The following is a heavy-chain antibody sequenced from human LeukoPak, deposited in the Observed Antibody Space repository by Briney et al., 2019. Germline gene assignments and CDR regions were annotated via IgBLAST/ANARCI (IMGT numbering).Heavy chain of an antibody. J-gene: IGHJ1*01. V-gene: IGHV4-59*12. CDR3: ARIRPTAAAGEGYFQH. CDR2: IYKSAST. CDR1: GDSISSYYY. Sequence: RSSETLSLTCTVSGDSISSYYYWSWIRQPPGKGLEWIGYIYKSASTYYNPSLKSRVTISVDTSKNQFSLKLSSVTAADTAVYYCARIRPTAAAGEGYFQHWGQGTLVTVSS. D-gene: IGHD6-13*01.